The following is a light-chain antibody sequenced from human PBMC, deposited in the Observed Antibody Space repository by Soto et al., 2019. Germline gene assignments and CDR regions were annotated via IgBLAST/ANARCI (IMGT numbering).Light chain of an antibody. CDR3: SSYTSSSTRL. Sequence: QSALTQPASVSGSPGQSITISCTGTSSDVGGYNYVSWYQQHPGKAPQLMIYEVSNRPSGVSNRFSGSKSGNTASLTISGLQAEDEADYYCSSYTSSSTRLFGTGTKVTVL. CDR1: SSDVGGYNY. CDR2: EVS. V-gene: IGLV2-14*01. J-gene: IGLJ1*01.